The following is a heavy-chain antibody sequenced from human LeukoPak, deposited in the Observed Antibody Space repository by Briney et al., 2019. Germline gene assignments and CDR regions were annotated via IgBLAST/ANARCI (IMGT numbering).Heavy chain of an antibody. Sequence: GGSLRLSCAASGFTVSSNYMSWVRQAPGKGLEWVSVIYSDNSTYYADSVKGRFTISRDNARSTLYLQMNSLRAEDTAVYYCTRGFCNSGNCFNFDYWGQGTQVTVSS. J-gene: IGHJ4*02. CDR3: TRGFCNSGNCFNFDY. CDR2: IYSDNST. V-gene: IGHV3-53*01. D-gene: IGHD2-15*01. CDR1: GFTVSSNY.